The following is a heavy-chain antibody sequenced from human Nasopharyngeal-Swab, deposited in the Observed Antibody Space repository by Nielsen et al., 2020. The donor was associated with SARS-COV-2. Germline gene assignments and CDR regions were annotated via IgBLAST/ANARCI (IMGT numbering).Heavy chain of an antibody. D-gene: IGHD2-8*01. CDR1: GFTFSSYA. CDR3: AKELVSEGTNGGFDY. CDR2: ISGSGGST. Sequence: GGSLRLSCAASGFTFSSYALSWVRQGPGKGLEWVSVISGSGGSTYYADSVKGRFTISRDNSKKALYLQMNSLRAEDTAVYYCAKELVSEGTNGGFDYWGQGALVSVSS. V-gene: IGHV3-23*01. J-gene: IGHJ4*02.